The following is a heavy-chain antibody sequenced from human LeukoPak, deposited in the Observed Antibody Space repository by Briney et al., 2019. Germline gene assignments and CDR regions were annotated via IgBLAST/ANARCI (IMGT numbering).Heavy chain of an antibody. V-gene: IGHV4-31*03. CDR2: IYYSGAT. CDR3: ARDPRVYGDYFDL. CDR1: GGSISSGGYY. J-gene: IGHJ4*02. Sequence: SETLSLTCSVSGGSISSGGYYWSWIRQQPRKAMEWIGNIYYSGATYYNPSLKSRFTMSVDTSKNQFSLKLSSVTAADTALYYCARDPRVYGDYFDLWGRGTLLTVSS. D-gene: IGHD5/OR15-5a*01.